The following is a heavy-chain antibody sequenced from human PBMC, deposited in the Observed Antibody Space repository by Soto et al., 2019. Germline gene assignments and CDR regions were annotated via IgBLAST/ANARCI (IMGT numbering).Heavy chain of an antibody. Sequence: SETLSLTCAVSGGSISSGCYSWSWVRQPPGKGLEWIGYIYHSGSTYYNPSLKSRVTISVDRSKNQFSLKLSSVTAADTAVYYCARRVWSGDAFDIWGQGTMVTVSS. V-gene: IGHV4-30-2*01. D-gene: IGHD3-3*01. CDR3: ARRVWSGDAFDI. CDR2: IYHSGST. CDR1: GGSISSGCYS. J-gene: IGHJ3*02.